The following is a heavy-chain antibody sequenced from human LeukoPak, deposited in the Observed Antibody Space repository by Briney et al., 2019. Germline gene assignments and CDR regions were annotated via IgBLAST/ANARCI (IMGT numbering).Heavy chain of an antibody. V-gene: IGHV3-48*03. CDR3: ARDGVFGGYSYADY. CDR2: ISSSGSTI. J-gene: IGHJ4*02. CDR1: GFTVRSYE. D-gene: IGHD5-18*01. Sequence: GGSLRLSCAASGFTVRSYEMNWVRQAPGKGLEWVSYISSSGSTIYYTDSVKGRFTISRDNAKNSLYLQMNSLRAEDTAVYYCARDGVFGGYSYADYWGQGTLVTVSP.